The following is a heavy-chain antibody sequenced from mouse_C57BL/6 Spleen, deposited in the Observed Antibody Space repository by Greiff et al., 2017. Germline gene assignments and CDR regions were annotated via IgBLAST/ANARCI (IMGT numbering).Heavy chain of an antibody. CDR3: ARSTTVVVLDFDY. V-gene: IGHV1-81*01. CDR1: GYTFTSYG. D-gene: IGHD1-1*01. Sequence: VKLMESGAELARPGASVKLSCKASGYTFTSYGISWVKQRTGQGLEWIGEIYPRSGNTYYNEKFKGKATLTADKSSSTAYMELRSLTSEDSAVYFCARSTTVVVLDFDYWGQGTTLTVSS. CDR2: IYPRSGNT. J-gene: IGHJ2*01.